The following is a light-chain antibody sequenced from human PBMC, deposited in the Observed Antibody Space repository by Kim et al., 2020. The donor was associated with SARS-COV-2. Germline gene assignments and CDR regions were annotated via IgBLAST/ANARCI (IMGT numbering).Light chain of an antibody. J-gene: IGKJ1*01. Sequence: ASQGDMVTINCRASQGIRSDLGWYQQKPGRAPTRLIYGASTLESGVPSRFSGSGSGTEFTLTISSLQPEDFATYYCLQHHAYPRTFGQGTKVDIK. CDR1: QGIRSD. CDR2: GAS. CDR3: LQHHAYPRT. V-gene: IGKV1-17*01.